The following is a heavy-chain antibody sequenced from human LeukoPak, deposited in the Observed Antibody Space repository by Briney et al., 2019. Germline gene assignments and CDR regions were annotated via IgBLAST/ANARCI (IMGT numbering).Heavy chain of an antibody. V-gene: IGHV3-23*01. Sequence: PGGPLRLSCAASGFTFGNYAMNWVRQASGKGLEWVSAISDSGGSTYYADSVKGRFTISRDNSKNTLYLQMNSLRAEDTAVYYCARDHYSSSWLGQYFQHWGQGTLVTVSS. CDR1: GFTFGNYA. D-gene: IGHD6-13*01. J-gene: IGHJ1*01. CDR3: ARDHYSSSWLGQYFQH. CDR2: ISDSGGST.